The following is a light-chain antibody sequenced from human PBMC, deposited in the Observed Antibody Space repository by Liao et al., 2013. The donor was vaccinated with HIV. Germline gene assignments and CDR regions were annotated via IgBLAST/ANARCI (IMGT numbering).Light chain of an antibody. CDR3: QVWVSSSDLYVV. V-gene: IGLV3-1*01. Sequence: SYELTQPPSVSVSPGQTASITCSGDKLGDKYACWYQQKPGQSPVLVIYQDNKRPSGIPERFSGSNSGNTATLTISGTQAMDEADYYCQVWVSSSDLYVVFGGGTKLTVL. CDR1: KLGDKY. J-gene: IGLJ2*01. CDR2: QDN.